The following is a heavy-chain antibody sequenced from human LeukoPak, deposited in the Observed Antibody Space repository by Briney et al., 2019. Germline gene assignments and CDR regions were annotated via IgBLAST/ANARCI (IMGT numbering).Heavy chain of an antibody. CDR3: ARHSIVGQWLVPFDY. CDR1: GGSISSYY. V-gene: IGHV4-59*08. CDR2: IYYSGST. D-gene: IGHD6-19*01. J-gene: IGHJ4*02. Sequence: PSETLSLTCTVSGGSISSYYWSWIRQPPGKGLEWIGYIYYSGSTNYNPSLKSRVTISVDTSKNQFSLKLSSVTAADTAVYYCARHSIVGQWLVPFDYWGQGNQVTVSS.